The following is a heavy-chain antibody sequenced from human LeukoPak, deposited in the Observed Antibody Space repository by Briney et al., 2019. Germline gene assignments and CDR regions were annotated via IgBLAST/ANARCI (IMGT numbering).Heavy chain of an antibody. J-gene: IGHJ4*02. CDR1: GFTFSSYE. CDR2: ISSSSSTI. V-gene: IGHV3-48*02. D-gene: IGHD1-26*01. Sequence: GGSLRLSCAASGFTFSSYEMNWVRQAPGKGLEWVSYISSSSSTIYYADSVKGRFTISRDNAKNSLYLQMNSLRDEDTAVYYCARDFSGGYYGFFDYWGQGTLVTVSS. CDR3: ARDFSGGYYGFFDY.